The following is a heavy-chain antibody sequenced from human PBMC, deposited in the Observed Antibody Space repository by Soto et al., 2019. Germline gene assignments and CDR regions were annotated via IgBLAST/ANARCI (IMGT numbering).Heavy chain of an antibody. V-gene: IGHV4-4*07. D-gene: IGHD3-3*01. CDR2: VYSSGGT. CDR3: ARGQRFSDWFDP. CDR1: GGSMSSYY. J-gene: IGHJ5*02. Sequence: LSLPCTVSGGSMSSYYWTWIRQPAGKGLEWIGRVYSSGGTHYSPSLKSRVTISLDTSKNQFSLRLLSVTDADTAVYFCARGQRFSDWFDPWGQGTLVTVSS.